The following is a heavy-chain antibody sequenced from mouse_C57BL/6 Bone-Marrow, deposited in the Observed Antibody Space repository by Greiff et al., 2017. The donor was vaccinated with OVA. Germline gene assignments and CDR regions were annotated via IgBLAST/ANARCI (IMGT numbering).Heavy chain of an antibody. D-gene: IGHD1-1*01. CDR3: AREVYGWFAY. Sequence: VQLQQSGPVLVKPGASVKMSCKASGYTFTDYYMNWVKQSHGKSLEWIGVINPYNGGTSYNQKFKGKATLTVDKSSSTAYMELNSLTSEDSAVYYCAREVYGWFAYWGQGTLVTVSA. CDR2: INPYNGGT. CDR1: GYTFTDYY. V-gene: IGHV1-19*01. J-gene: IGHJ3*01.